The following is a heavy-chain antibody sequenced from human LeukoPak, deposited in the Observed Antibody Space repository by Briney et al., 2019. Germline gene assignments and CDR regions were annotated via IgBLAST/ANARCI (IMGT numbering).Heavy chain of an antibody. Sequence: ASVKVSCKASGYTFTSYYMHWVRQAPGQGLEWMGIINPSGGSTSYAQKFQGRVTMTRDMSTSTVYMELSSLRSEDTAVYYCARDHMVRGVIRYWGQGTLVTVSS. CDR1: GYTFTSYY. CDR2: INPSGGST. J-gene: IGHJ4*02. D-gene: IGHD3-10*01. CDR3: ARDHMVRGVIRY. V-gene: IGHV1-46*01.